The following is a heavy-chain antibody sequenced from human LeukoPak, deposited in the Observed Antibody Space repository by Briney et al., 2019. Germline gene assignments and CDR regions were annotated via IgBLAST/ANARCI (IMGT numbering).Heavy chain of an antibody. D-gene: IGHD3/OR15-3a*01. CDR2: INHSGST. Sequence: SETLSLTCAVYGGSFSGYYWSWIRQPPGKGLEWIGEINHSGSTNYNPSLKSRVAISVDTSKNQFSLKLSSVTAADTAVYHCARSFSGTVIFRYWGQGTLVTVSS. CDR3: ARSFSGTVIFRY. J-gene: IGHJ4*02. V-gene: IGHV4-34*01. CDR1: GGSFSGYY.